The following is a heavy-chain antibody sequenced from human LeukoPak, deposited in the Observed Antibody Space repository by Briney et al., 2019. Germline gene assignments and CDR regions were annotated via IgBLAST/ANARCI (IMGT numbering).Heavy chain of an antibody. V-gene: IGHV3-30*18. CDR2: ISYDGSNK. Sequence: GGSLRLSCAASGFTFSSYGMHWVRQAPGKGLEWVAVISYDGSNKYYADSVKGRFTTSRDNSKNTLYLQMNSLRAEDTAVYYCAKDPLYYGSGSYGVDYWGQGTLVTVSS. CDR3: AKDPLYYGSGSYGVDY. CDR1: GFTFSSYG. J-gene: IGHJ4*02. D-gene: IGHD3-10*01.